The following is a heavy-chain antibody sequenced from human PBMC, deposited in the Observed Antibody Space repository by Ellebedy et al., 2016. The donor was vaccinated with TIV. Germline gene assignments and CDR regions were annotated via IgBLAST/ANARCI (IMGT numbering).Heavy chain of an antibody. J-gene: IGHJ4*02. CDR1: GFTFSNYA. D-gene: IGHD6-19*01. CDR2: IGDTAHTT. V-gene: IGHV3-23*01. Sequence: GGSLRLSXAASGFTFSNYAMTWVRQAPGKGLEWVSGIGDTAHTTYYVDSVKGRFTISRANSKNILYLHINSLRTEDTAVYSCVKGGWLDYWGQGTLVSVSS. CDR3: VKGGWLDY.